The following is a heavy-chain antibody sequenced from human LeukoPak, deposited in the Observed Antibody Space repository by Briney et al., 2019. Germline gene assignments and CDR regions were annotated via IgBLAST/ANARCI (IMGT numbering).Heavy chain of an antibody. CDR1: GHTFVSYG. Sequence: ASVKVSCKASGHTFVSYGISWVRQAPGQGLEWMGWISGYNGKINYAQKFQGRVTMTTDTSTSTAYLELRSLASEDTAVYYCARSLGGFDIWGQGTRVTVSS. D-gene: IGHD3-3*01. CDR2: ISGYNGKI. CDR3: ARSLGGFDI. V-gene: IGHV1-18*01. J-gene: IGHJ3*02.